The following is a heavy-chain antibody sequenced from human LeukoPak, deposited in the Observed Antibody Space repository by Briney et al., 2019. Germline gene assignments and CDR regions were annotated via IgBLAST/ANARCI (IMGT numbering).Heavy chain of an antibody. J-gene: IGHJ4*02. V-gene: IGHV4-34*01. D-gene: IGHD3-10*01. CDR3: ARGPPPMFRGLIRRFENDS. CDR1: GGSFSGYY. CDR2: IDNSGRT. Sequence: SETLSLTCAVSGGSFSGYYWTWIRQPPGKGLEWIGEIDNSGRTNYNPSLKSRLTISVDTSKDQFSLRLSSVTAADSAVYYCARGPPPMFRGLIRRFENDSWGQGTLVTVSS.